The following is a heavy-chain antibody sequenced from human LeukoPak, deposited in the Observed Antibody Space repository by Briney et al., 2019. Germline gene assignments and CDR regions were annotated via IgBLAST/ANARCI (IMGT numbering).Heavy chain of an antibody. CDR1: GFTFSSYW. D-gene: IGHD3-3*01. CDR3: ARDLPPFYVFWGGSWFAP. CDR2: IKQDGSEK. J-gene: IGHJ5*02. V-gene: IGHV3-7*01. Sequence: VGSLRLSCAASGFTFSSYWMSWVRQAPGKGMQRVANIKQDGSEKYYVDSVKGRFTISRDNAKNSLYLQMNSLRAEDTAVYYCARDLPPFYVFWGGSWFAPGGQGTLVPVSS.